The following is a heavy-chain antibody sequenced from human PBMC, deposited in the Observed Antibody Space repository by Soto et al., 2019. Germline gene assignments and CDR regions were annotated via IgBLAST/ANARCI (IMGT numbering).Heavy chain of an antibody. CDR1: GYTFTSYG. CDR2: ISAYNGNT. D-gene: IGHD3-3*01. V-gene: IGHV1-18*01. CDR3: ARRRHYDFWSGYPPDAFDI. J-gene: IGHJ3*02. Sequence: ASVKVSCKASGYTFTSYGISWVRQAPGQGLEWMGWISAYNGNTNYVQKLQGRVTMTTDTSTSTAYMELRSLRSDDTAVYYCARRRHYDFWSGYPPDAFDIWGQGTMVTVSS.